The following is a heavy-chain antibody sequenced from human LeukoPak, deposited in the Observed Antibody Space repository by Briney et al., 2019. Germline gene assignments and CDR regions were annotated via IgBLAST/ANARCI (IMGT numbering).Heavy chain of an antibody. CDR3: ARGTMMVGP. V-gene: IGHV4-59*01. J-gene: IGHJ5*02. CDR2: IYYSGTT. D-gene: IGHD3-22*01. Sequence: SETLSLTCTVSGGSISSYSWSWIRQPPGKGLEWIGYIYYSGTTNYNPSLKSRVTISIDTSKNQFSLKLSSVTAADTAVYYCARGTMMVGPWGQGTLVTVSS. CDR1: GGSISSYS.